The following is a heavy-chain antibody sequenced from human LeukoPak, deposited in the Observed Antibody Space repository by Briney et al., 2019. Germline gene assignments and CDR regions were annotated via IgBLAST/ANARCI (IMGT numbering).Heavy chain of an antibody. Sequence: GGSLRLSCEASGFXFGSYTMNWVRQAPGKGLEWVSSIGSSSYIYYADSVKGRFTVSRDNAKNSLYLQMNSLRAEDTAVYYCARQIRIFGVVIHYYYGMDVWGQGTTVTVSS. CDR1: GFXFGSYT. CDR2: IGSSSYI. D-gene: IGHD3-3*01. CDR3: ARQIRIFGVVIHYYYGMDV. J-gene: IGHJ6*02. V-gene: IGHV3-21*01.